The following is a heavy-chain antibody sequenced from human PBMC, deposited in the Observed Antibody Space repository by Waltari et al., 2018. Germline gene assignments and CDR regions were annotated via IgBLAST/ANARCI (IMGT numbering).Heavy chain of an antibody. J-gene: IGHJ4*02. D-gene: IGHD6-19*01. CDR3: AKASEEQWRLRMDY. CDR1: GFTFSSYG. CDR2: RWYDGSNK. Sequence: QVQLVESGGGVVQPGRSLRLSCAASGFTFSSYGMHWVRQAPGKGLEGVAVRWYDGSNKYYADSVKGRFTISRDNSKNTLYLQMNSLRAEDTAMYYCAKASEEQWRLRMDYWGQGTLVTVSS. V-gene: IGHV3-30*18.